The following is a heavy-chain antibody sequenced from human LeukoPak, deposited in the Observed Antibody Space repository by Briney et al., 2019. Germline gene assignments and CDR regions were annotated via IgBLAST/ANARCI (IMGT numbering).Heavy chain of an antibody. J-gene: IGHJ6*02. V-gene: IGHV4-59*08. CDR1: GGSISSYY. CDR2: IYYSGST. Sequence: SETLSLTCTVSGGSISSYYWSWIRQPPGKGLGWIGYIYYSGSTNYNPSLKSRVTISVDTSKNQFSLKLSSVTAADTAVYYCARLTVTTDGYYYYGMDVWGQGTTVTVSS. D-gene: IGHD4-17*01. CDR3: ARLTVTTDGYYYYGMDV.